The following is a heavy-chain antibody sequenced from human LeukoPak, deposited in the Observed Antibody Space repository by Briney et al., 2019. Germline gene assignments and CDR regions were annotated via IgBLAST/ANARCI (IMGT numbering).Heavy chain of an antibody. CDR3: ARRRGSGSYYGIDY. CDR2: INHSGST. CDR1: GGSFRGYY. J-gene: IGHJ4*02. Sequence: SETPSLPCAVYGGSFRGYYWSWVRQPPREGREWIGEINHSGSTNYNPSLKSRVTISVDTSKNQFSLKLSSVTAADTAVYYCARRRGSGSYYGIDYWGQGTLVTVSS. D-gene: IGHD3-10*01. V-gene: IGHV4-34*01.